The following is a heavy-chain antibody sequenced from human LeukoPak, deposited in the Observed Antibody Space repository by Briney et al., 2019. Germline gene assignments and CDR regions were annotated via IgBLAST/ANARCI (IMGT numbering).Heavy chain of an antibody. CDR1: GFTISNYA. CDR3: ARLQDFYDNSGYSYFDN. D-gene: IGHD3-22*01. J-gene: IGHJ4*02. V-gene: IGHV3-23*01. CDR2: ITGNALNT. Sequence: GGSLRLSCAASGFTISNYAMSWVRQAPGKELEWVSSITGNALNTYHADFIKGRFTISRDDSKNTLYLHLSSLRVEDTAVYYCARLQDFYDNSGYSYFDNWGQGTLVTVSS.